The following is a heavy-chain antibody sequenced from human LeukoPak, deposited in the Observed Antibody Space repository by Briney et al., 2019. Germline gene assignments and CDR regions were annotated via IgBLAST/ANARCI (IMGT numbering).Heavy chain of an antibody. CDR1: GFSVSSNY. CDR2: IYSGGTT. Sequence: GGSLRLSCAASGFSVSSNYVSWVRQAPGKGLEWVSVIYSGGTTYYADSIKGRFTISRDNSKNTLYLQMNSLRAEDTAVYYCAGRYDSSGYPLHWGQGTLVTVCS. V-gene: IGHV3-53*01. J-gene: IGHJ4*02. CDR3: AGRYDSSGYPLH. D-gene: IGHD3-22*01.